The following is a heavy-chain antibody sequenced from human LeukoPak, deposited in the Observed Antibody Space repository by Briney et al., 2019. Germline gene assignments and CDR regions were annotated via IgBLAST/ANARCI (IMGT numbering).Heavy chain of an antibody. D-gene: IGHD3-10*01. CDR1: GYTFTSYD. Sequence: ASVKVSCKASGYTFTSYDINWVRQATGQGLEWMGWMNPNSGNTGYAQKFQGRVTITRNTSISTAYMELSSLRSEDTAVYYCARGTVYYGSGSYSHSYYYYYMDVWGKGTTVTVSS. CDR2: MNPNSGNT. CDR3: ARGTVYYGSGSYSHSYYYYYMDV. V-gene: IGHV1-8*03. J-gene: IGHJ6*03.